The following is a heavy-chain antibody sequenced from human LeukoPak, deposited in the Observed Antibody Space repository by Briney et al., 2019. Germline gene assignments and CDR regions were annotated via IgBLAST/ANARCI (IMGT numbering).Heavy chain of an antibody. V-gene: IGHV4-39*02. CDR3: AREVVVTARGQLKYFDY. Sequence: SETLSLTCTVSGVSISSSIYYWGWIRQPPEKGLEWIGGISHTANTYYNPSLKSRVTISVDTSKNQFSLTLSSVTAADTAVYYCAREVVVTARGQLKYFDYWGQGTLVTVSS. CDR1: GVSISSSIYY. D-gene: IGHD2-21*02. J-gene: IGHJ4*02. CDR2: ISHTANT.